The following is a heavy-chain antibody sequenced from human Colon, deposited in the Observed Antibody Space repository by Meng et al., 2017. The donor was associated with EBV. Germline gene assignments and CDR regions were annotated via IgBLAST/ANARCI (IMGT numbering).Heavy chain of an antibody. CDR1: GFTFSIYG. J-gene: IGHJ4*02. CDR2: ISGSGDGT. Sequence: EVQLVESXXGLVQPGGSLRLSCAASGFTFSIYGMSWARQAPGKGLEWVSTISGSGDGTYYADSVKGRFTISRDNSKNTLYLQMNGLTAEDTAIYYCARDLWGYFGSGSPVDYWGQGTLVKVSS. V-gene: IGHV3-23*04. CDR3: ARDLWGYFGSGSPVDY. D-gene: IGHD3-10*01.